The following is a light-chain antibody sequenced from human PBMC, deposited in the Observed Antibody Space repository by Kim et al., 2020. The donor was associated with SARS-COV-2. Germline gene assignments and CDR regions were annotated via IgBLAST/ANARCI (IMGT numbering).Light chain of an antibody. CDR2: KAS. V-gene: IGKV1-5*03. CDR3: QQYNRYST. J-gene: IGKJ1*01. Sequence: SASVGDRVTITCLASQSISSWLAWYQQKPGKAPKLLIYKASSLESGVPSRFSGSGSGTEFTLTISSLQPDDFATYYCQQYNRYSTFGQGTKVDIK. CDR1: QSISSW.